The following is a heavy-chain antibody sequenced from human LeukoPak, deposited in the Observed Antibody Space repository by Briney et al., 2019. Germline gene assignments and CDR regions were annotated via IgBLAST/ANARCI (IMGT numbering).Heavy chain of an antibody. CDR2: ISYDGSNK. D-gene: IGHD2-15*01. Sequence: GGSLRLSCSASGFTFSSYGMHWVRQAPGKGLEWVAVISYDGSNKYYADSVKGRFTISRDNSKNTLYLQMNSLRAEDTAVYYCAKGGWQLTYFDYWGQGTLVTVSS. V-gene: IGHV3-30*18. CDR3: AKGGWQLTYFDY. J-gene: IGHJ4*02. CDR1: GFTFSSYG.